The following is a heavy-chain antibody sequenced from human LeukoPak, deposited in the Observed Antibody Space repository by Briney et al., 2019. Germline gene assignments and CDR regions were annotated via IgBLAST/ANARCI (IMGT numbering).Heavy chain of an antibody. CDR3: AREVGATLNDAFDI. D-gene: IGHD1-26*01. V-gene: IGHV4-59*12. J-gene: IGHJ3*02. CDR1: GASISAYY. CDR2: IYYSGNT. Sequence: PSETLSLTCTVSGASISAYYWSWIWQPPGKGLEWIGYIYYSGNTNYNPSLKSRVTISVDTSKNQFSLKLSSVTAADTAVYYCAREVGATLNDAFDIWGQGTMVTVSS.